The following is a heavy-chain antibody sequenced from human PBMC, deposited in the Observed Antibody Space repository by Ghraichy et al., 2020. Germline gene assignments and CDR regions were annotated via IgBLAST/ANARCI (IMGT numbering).Heavy chain of an antibody. D-gene: IGHD3-3*01. CDR3: ARGPPITIFGVVRTYYYGMDV. J-gene: IGHJ6*01. V-gene: IGHV4-34*01. Sequence: ASLNISCAVYGGSFSGYYWSWIRQPPGKGLEWIGEINHSGSTNYNPSLKSRVTISVDTSKNQFSLKLSSVTAADTAVYYRARGPPITIFGVVRTYYYGMDVWGQGTTVTVSS. CDR1: GGSFSGYY. CDR2: INHSGST.